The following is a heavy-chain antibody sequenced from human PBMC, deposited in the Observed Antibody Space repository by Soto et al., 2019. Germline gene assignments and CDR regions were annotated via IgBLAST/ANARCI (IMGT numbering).Heavy chain of an antibody. CDR1: GFTFNIYA. J-gene: IGHJ4*02. CDR3: ITTYSGTPARPYLDL. D-gene: IGHD1-26*01. V-gene: IGHV3-23*01. CDR2: TGATGRTT. Sequence: HPGGSLRLSCAASGFTFNIYAMTWVRQAPGKGLEWVSTTGATGRTTYYAAPVKGRFTISRDDSKNVLYLQMNSLKTEDTAVYYCITTYSGTPARPYLDLWGQGTPVTVSS.